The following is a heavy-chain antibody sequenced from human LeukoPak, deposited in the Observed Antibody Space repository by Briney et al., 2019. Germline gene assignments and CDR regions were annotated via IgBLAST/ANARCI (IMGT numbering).Heavy chain of an antibody. CDR3: AKNERWSCTSTTCSYYFDY. V-gene: IGHV3-23*01. Sequence: GSLRLSCAASGFTFSSYAMTWVRQAPGKGLNWVSSISGTGGSTYYVDSVKGRFTISRDNSKNTLYLQMNSLRAEDTAVYYCAKNERWSCTSTTCSYYFDYWGQGTLVTVSS. J-gene: IGHJ4*02. CDR2: ISGTGGST. CDR1: GFTFSSYA. D-gene: IGHD2-2*01.